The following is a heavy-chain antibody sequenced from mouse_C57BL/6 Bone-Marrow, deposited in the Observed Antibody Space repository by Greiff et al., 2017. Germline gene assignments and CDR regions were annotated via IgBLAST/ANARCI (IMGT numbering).Heavy chain of an antibody. Sequence: DVKLVESGGGLVKPGGSLKLSCAASGFTFSSYAMSWVRQTPEKRLEWVATISDGGSYTYYPDNVKGRFTISRDNAKNNLYLQMSHLKSEDTAMYYCAREPSYYYGSSYPYWYFDVWGTGTTVTVSS. J-gene: IGHJ1*03. D-gene: IGHD1-1*01. CDR3: AREPSYYYGSSYPYWYFDV. V-gene: IGHV5-4*01. CDR2: ISDGGSYT. CDR1: GFTFSSYA.